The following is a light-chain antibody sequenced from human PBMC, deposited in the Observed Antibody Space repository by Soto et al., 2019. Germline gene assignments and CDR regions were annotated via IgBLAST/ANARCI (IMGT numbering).Light chain of an antibody. CDR3: NSYTRFSTYV. Sequence: QSALTQPASVSGSPGQSITISCTGASRDVGLYDFVSWYQHHPGKAPKLLIFEVSYRPSGVSSRFSGSKSGNTASLTISGLQAEDEADYYCNSYTRFSTYVFGTGTKLTVL. V-gene: IGLV2-14*01. CDR2: EVS. CDR1: SRDVGLYDF. J-gene: IGLJ1*01.